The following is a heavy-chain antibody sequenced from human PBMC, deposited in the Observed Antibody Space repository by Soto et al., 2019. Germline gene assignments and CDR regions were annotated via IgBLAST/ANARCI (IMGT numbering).Heavy chain of an antibody. D-gene: IGHD3-3*01. Sequence: SVKVSCKASGITLRRSAVQWMRQSRGQPLEWIGRIVVRNGSTTYAQIVRERITITRDMSXSSVYMDLRSLRPEDTAMYYWAADGHQNDFWGSYPYYFYSMDVWG. CDR3: AADGHQNDFWGSYPYYFYSMDV. V-gene: IGHV1-58*01. CDR1: GITLRRSA. CDR2: IVVRNGST. J-gene: IGHJ6*02.